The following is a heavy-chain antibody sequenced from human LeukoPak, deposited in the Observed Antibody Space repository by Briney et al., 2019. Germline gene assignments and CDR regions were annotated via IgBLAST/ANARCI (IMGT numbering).Heavy chain of an antibody. J-gene: IGHJ4*02. D-gene: IGHD3-10*01. CDR2: ISNDGSNE. CDR3: ARVGYYSSGPFSYFDY. CDR1: GFTFSRYA. Sequence: PWRSLRLSCAASGFTFSRYAMHWVRQAPSKGLEWVAVISNDGSNEYYADSVKGRFTISRDSSENTLYLQMNSLRVEDTAVYYCARVGYYSSGPFSYFDYWGQGRLVTVSS. V-gene: IGHV3-30-3*01.